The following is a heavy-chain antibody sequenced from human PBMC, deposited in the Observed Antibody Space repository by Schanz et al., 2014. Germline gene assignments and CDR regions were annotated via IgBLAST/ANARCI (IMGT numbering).Heavy chain of an antibody. D-gene: IGHD1-1*01. V-gene: IGHV3-48*01. CDR2: VSRSTPDI. Sequence: EVQLVESGGGLVQPGGSLRLSCAASGFSVGNKYMNWVRQAPGKGLEWVSYVSRSTPDIYYADSVKGRFTISRDNAKNSLYLEMNSLRAEDTALYYCARDRRNADLDYWGQGTLVTVSS. CDR3: ARDRRNADLDY. CDR1: GFSVGNKY. J-gene: IGHJ4*02.